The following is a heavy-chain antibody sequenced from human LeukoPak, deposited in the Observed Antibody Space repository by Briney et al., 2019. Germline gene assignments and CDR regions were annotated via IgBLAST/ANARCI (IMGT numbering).Heavy chain of an antibody. CDR3: GFLRHRRARVGMDV. CDR1: GFTFSSYA. D-gene: IGHD3-10*01. J-gene: IGHJ6*02. V-gene: IGHV3-23*01. Sequence: GGSLRLSCAASGFTFSSYAMSWVRQAPGKGLEWVSGISGSGGSTYYADSVKGRFTISRDNSKNTLYLQMNSLRAEDTAVYYCGFLRHRRARVGMDVWGQGTTVTVSS. CDR2: ISGSGGST.